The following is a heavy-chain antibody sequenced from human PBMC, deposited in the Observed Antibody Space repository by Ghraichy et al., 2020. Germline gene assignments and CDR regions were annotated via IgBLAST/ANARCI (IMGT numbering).Heavy chain of an antibody. V-gene: IGHV3-21*01. D-gene: IGHD4-17*01. CDR2: ISSSSSYI. CDR3: ARDTNYGDYWHYYYGMDV. Sequence: GGSLRLSCAASGFTFSSYSMNWVRQAPGKGLEWVSSISSSSSYIYYADSVKGRFTISRDNAKNSLYLQMNSLRAEDTAVYYCARDTNYGDYWHYYYGMDVWGQGTTVTVSS. CDR1: GFTFSSYS. J-gene: IGHJ6*02.